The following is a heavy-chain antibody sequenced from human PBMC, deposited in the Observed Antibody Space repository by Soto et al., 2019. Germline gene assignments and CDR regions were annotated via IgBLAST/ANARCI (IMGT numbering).Heavy chain of an antibody. J-gene: IGHJ6*02. CDR1: GGSFSGYY. CDR3: VISDGALDYYYGMDV. CDR2: INHSGST. V-gene: IGHV4-34*01. D-gene: IGHD2-21*02. Sequence: SETLSLTCAVYGGSFSGYYWSWIRQPPGKGLEWIGEINHSGSTNYNPSLKSRVTISVDTSRNQFSLKLSSVTAADTAVYYCVISDGALDYYYGMDVWGQGTTVTVSS.